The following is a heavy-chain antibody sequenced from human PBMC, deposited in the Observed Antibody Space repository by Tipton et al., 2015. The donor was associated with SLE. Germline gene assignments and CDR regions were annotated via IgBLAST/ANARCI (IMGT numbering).Heavy chain of an antibody. CDR3: ARPLRGLFAFDI. CDR2: IYYSGST. J-gene: IGHJ3*02. V-gene: IGHV4-59*04. Sequence: TLSLTCTVSGGSISSYYWSWIRQPPGKGLEWIGYIYYSGSTYYNPSLKSRVTISVDTSKNQFSLKLSSVTAADTAVYYCARPLRGLFAFDIWGQGTMVTVSS. CDR1: GGSISSYY.